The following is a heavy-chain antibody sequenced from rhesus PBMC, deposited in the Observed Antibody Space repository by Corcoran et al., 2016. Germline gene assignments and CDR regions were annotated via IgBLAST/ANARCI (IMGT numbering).Heavy chain of an antibody. Sequence: EVQLVQSGAEVNRPADSLRISCKTSGYSFTDNWNRGVRRMPGKGLKWMGSIYPGDSDTRYNPSFQGHVTISADKSISTTYLQWSSLKASDTATYYCAKVSGSSGWYLDYWGQGVLVTVSS. V-gene: IGHV5-43*01. CDR2: IYPGDSDT. CDR1: GYSFTDNW. CDR3: AKVSGSSGWYLDY. J-gene: IGHJ4*01. D-gene: IGHD6-31*01.